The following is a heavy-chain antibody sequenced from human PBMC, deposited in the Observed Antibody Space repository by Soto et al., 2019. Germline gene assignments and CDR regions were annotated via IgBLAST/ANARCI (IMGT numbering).Heavy chain of an antibody. CDR1: GYKVISHS. D-gene: IGHD2-21*01. J-gene: IGHJ6*02. CDR2: ISAYNGNT. V-gene: IGHV1-18*01. CDR3: ARGAFCGGAPGCRDMDV. Sequence: ASVKVSCKSSGYKVISHSITWVRPAPGQGLEWMGRISAYNGNTNYAQKLQGRVTMTTDTSTNTAYMELRSLRSDDTAVYYCARGAFCGGAPGCRDMDVWGQGTTVTVSS.